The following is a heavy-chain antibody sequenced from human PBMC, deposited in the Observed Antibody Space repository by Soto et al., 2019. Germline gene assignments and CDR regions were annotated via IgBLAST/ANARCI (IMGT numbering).Heavy chain of an antibody. CDR1: GGSISSGGYY. CDR3: ARRSITIVRGIN. CDR2: IYYSGST. V-gene: IGHV4-31*03. J-gene: IGHJ4*02. Sequence: QVQLQESGPGLVKPSQTLSLTCTVSGGSISSGGYYWSWIRQHPGKGLEWIGYIYYSGSTYYNPSPKERGTITIDTSKNQFSLKLSSVTAADTAVYCCARRSITIVRGINWGQGTLVTVSS. D-gene: IGHD3-10*01.